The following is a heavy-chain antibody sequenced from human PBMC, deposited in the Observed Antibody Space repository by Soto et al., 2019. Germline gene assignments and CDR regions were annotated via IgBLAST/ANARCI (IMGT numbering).Heavy chain of an antibody. CDR1: GYSFSSHY. Sequence: GAXVKVSCKASGYSFSSHYLHWVRQAPGQGLEWMGIINPEDNTASYAQKFQGRITMTRDTSTSTISMELISLRSEDTAFYYCARENSDGHNFMGRWLDIWGQGTLVTVSS. D-gene: IGHD1-26*01. CDR3: ARENSDGHNFMGRWLDI. V-gene: IGHV1-46*01. J-gene: IGHJ5*02. CDR2: INPEDNTA.